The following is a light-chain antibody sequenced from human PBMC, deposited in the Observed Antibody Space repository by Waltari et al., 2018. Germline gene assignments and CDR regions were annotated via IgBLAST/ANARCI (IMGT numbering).Light chain of an antibody. Sequence: QSVLTQPPSASGTPGPRVTIPCSGSSSHTGSNTVNWYQQLPGTAPKLHRYSNNQRPSGVPDRFSGSKSGTSASLAISGLQSEDEADYYCAAWDDSLNAFYVFGTGTKVTVL. CDR1: SSHTGSNT. V-gene: IGLV1-44*01. CDR2: SNN. CDR3: AAWDDSLNAFYV. J-gene: IGLJ1*01.